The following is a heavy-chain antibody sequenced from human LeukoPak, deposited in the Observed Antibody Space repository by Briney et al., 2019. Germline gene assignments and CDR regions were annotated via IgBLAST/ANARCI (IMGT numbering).Heavy chain of an antibody. CDR2: IYYSGST. D-gene: IGHD6-19*01. CDR3: ARRSGWYSA. CDR1: GGSISSSSYY. Sequence: SETLSLTCTVSGGSISSSSYYWGWIRQPPGKGREWIGSIYYSGSTYYNPSLKSRVTISVDTSKNQFSLKLSSVTAADTAVYYCARRSGWYSAWGQGTLVTVSS. J-gene: IGHJ5*02. V-gene: IGHV4-39*01.